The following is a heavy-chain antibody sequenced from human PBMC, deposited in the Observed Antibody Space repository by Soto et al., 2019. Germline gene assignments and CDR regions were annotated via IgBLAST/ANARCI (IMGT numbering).Heavy chain of an antibody. CDR2: ISHDGINK. CDR1: GFSFSSYA. D-gene: IGHD6-19*01. Sequence: QVRLVESGGGVVQPGRYLRLSCTASGFSFSSYAMYWFRQPPGKGLEWVAVISHDGINKHYTDSVKGRVTVSRANSNHSLELQLNSLRGEDTAMYYCARDMYSSDYFVTWFEPWGQGTLVTVSS. CDR3: ARDMYSSDYFVTWFEP. V-gene: IGHV3-30-3*01. J-gene: IGHJ5*02.